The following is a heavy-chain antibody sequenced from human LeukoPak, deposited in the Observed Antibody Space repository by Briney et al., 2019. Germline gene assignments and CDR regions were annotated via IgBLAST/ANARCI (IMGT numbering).Heavy chain of an antibody. D-gene: IGHD3-10*01. J-gene: IGHJ4*02. CDR3: AKANSGRYGFDY. CDR2: INPNSGGT. Sequence: ASVKVSCKASGYTFTGYYMQWVRQAPGQGPEWMGWINPNSGGTNYAQKFQGRVTMTRNTSINTAYVELIGLRSEDTAVYYCAKANSGRYGFDYWGQGTLITVSS. CDR1: GYTFTGYY. V-gene: IGHV1-2*02.